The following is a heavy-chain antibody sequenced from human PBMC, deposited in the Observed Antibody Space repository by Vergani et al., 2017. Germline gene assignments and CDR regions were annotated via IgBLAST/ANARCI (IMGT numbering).Heavy chain of an antibody. CDR1: GGSISSGSYY. CDR2: VYTSGST. V-gene: IGHV4-61*02. CDR3: ARGRTYSGSPESHNLDY. J-gene: IGHJ4*02. D-gene: IGHD6-13*01. Sequence: QVQLQESGPGLVKPSQTLSLTCTVSGGSISSGSYYWSSTRQPAGKGLEWIWRVYTSGSTNDNPSLKSRVTISVDTSKNQFSLKLSAVTAADTAVYYCARGRTYSGSPESHNLDYWGQGTLVTVSS.